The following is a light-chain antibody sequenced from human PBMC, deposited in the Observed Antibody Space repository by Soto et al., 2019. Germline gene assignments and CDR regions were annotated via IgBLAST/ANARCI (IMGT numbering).Light chain of an antibody. CDR1: QSVSSN. J-gene: IGKJ2*01. CDR3: QQYDNWPMYT. V-gene: IGKV3-15*01. Sequence: EIEMTQSPVTLSVSPGEGATLSCRASQSVSSNLAWYQQKPGQAPRLLIYGASTRATGIPARFSGSGSGTEFTLTISSLQSEDFAVYYCQQYDNWPMYTFGQGTKLEIK. CDR2: GAS.